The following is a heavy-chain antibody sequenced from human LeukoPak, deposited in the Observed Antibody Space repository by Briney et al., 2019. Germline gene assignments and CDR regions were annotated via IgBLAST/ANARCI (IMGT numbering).Heavy chain of an antibody. J-gene: IGHJ4*02. CDR1: GFTFSSYA. Sequence: GGSLRLSCAASGFTFSSYAMSWIRQAPGKGLEWVSAISGSGGSTYYADSVKGRFTISRDNSKNTLYLQMNSLRAEDTAVYYCAKDYYDYIWGSYRGYFDYWGQGTLVTVSS. V-gene: IGHV3-23*01. CDR2: ISGSGGST. D-gene: IGHD3-16*02. CDR3: AKDYYDYIWGSYRGYFDY.